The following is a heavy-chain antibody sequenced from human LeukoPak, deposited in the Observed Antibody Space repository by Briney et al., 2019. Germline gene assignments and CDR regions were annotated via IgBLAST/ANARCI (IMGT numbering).Heavy chain of an antibody. D-gene: IGHD7-27*01. CDR3: ARDNLGNWFDP. CDR2: LYYSGST. CDR1: GGSISSSTYF. J-gene: IGHJ5*02. Sequence: SETLSLTCTVSGGSISSSTYFWGWIRQPPGKGLEWIGSLYYSGSTYYNPSLKSRVTISVDTSKNQFSLKLSSVTAADTAVYYCARDNLGNWFDPWGQGTLVTVSS. V-gene: IGHV4-39*02.